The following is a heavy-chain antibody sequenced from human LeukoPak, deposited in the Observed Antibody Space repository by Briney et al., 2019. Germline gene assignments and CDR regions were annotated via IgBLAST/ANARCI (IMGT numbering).Heavy chain of an antibody. CDR1: GLTFVSYA. V-gene: IGHV3-23*01. CDR2: ISGSGDNT. D-gene: IGHD4-17*01. Sequence: PGGSLRLSCAASGLTFVSYAMSWVRQAPGKGLEWVSLISGSGDNTYYADFVKGRFTISRDNYKNTLYLHMKSLRAEDTAIYYCAKAAVTTMFADYYYYMDVWGNGTTVTVSS. CDR3: AKAAVTTMFADYYYYMDV. J-gene: IGHJ6*03.